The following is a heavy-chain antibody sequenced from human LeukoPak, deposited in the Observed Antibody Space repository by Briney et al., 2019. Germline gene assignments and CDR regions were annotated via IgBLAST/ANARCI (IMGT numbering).Heavy chain of an antibody. Sequence: GGSLRLSCATSGFIFSSYGIHWVRQAPGKGLEWVAFIRYDGSDKYYADSVKGRFTISRDNSKNKVYLHMNSLRAEDTAVYYCAKDAWEVGATSEIDYWGQGTLVTVSS. CDR3: AKDAWEVGATSEIDY. D-gene: IGHD1-26*01. J-gene: IGHJ4*02. V-gene: IGHV3-30*02. CDR1: GFIFSSYG. CDR2: IRYDGSDK.